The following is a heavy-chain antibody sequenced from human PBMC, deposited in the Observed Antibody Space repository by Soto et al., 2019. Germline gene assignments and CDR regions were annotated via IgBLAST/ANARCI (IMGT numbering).Heavy chain of an antibody. CDR3: ARVPLELPYYFDY. CDR2: IYYSGST. CDR1: GGSISSYY. V-gene: IGHV4-59*01. Sequence: SETLSLTCTVSGGSISSYYWSWIRQPPGKGLEWIGYIYYSGSTNYNPSLKSRVTISVDTSKNQFSLKLSSVTAADTAVYYCARVPLELPYYFDYWGQGTLVTVSS. J-gene: IGHJ4*02. D-gene: IGHD1-7*01.